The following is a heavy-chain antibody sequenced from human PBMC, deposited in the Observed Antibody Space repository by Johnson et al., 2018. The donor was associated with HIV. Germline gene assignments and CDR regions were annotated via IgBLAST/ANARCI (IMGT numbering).Heavy chain of an antibody. CDR2: IYSGGST. Sequence: EVQLVESGGGLVQPGGSLRLSCAASGFTFSRYAMSWVRQAPGKGLEWVSVIYSGGSTYYADSVKGRFTISRDNSKNTLYLQMNSLRAEDTAVYYCARDGMAATKANIWGQGTMVTVSS. D-gene: IGHD1-14*01. CDR1: GFTFSRYA. V-gene: IGHV3-66*01. CDR3: ARDGMAATKANI. J-gene: IGHJ3*02.